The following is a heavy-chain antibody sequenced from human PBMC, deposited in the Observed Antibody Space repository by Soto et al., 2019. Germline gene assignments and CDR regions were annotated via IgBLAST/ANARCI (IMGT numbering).Heavy chain of an antibody. J-gene: IGHJ6*02. CDR2: IIPMLGVT. V-gene: IGHV1-69*02. D-gene: IGHD6-13*01. Sequence: QVQLVQSGADVKKPGSSVKVSCKASGGTFDNCTITWVRQAPGQGLEWMGRIIPMLGVTNYAPKFQGRVTITADKFTTTASMELSGLRSEDTAVYYCAKGMQLEPFYYYYAVDVWGQGTTVTVSS. CDR3: AKGMQLEPFYYYYAVDV. CDR1: GGTFDNCT.